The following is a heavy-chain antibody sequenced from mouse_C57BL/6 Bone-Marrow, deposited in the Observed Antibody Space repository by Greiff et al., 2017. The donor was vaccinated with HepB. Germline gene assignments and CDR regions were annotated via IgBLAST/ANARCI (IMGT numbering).Heavy chain of an antibody. D-gene: IGHD1-1*01. V-gene: IGHV1-82*01. CDR2: IYPGDGDT. Sequence: QVQLQQSGPELVKPGASVKISCKASGYAFSSSWMNWVKQRPGKGLEWIGRIYPGDGDTNYNGKFKGKATLTAYKSSSTAYMQLSSLTSEDSAVYFCAREGLITTVVFDYWGQGTTLTVSS. J-gene: IGHJ2*01. CDR1: GYAFSSSW. CDR3: AREGLITTVVFDY.